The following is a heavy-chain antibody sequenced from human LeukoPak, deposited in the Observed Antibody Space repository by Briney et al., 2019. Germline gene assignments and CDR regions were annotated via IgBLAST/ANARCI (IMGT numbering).Heavy chain of an antibody. CDR2: ISSSSSYI. CDR3: ARGLGSGYDY. V-gene: IGHV3-21*01. D-gene: IGHD6-19*01. Sequence: GGSLRLSCAASGFTFSSYSMNWVRQAPGKGLEWVSSISSSSSYIYYADSVKGRFTIPRDNAKNSLYLQMNSLRAEDTAVYYCARGLGSGYDYWGQGTLVTVSS. J-gene: IGHJ4*02. CDR1: GFTFSSYS.